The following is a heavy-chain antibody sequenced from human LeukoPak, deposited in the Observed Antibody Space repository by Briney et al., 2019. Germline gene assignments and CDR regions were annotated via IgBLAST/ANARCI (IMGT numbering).Heavy chain of an antibody. J-gene: IGHJ6*02. CDR3: ARDNWSTLQYYYYGMDV. V-gene: IGHV3-7*01. D-gene: IGHD1-20*01. CDR2: IKQDGSEK. CDR1: GFTFSSYW. Sequence: GGSLRLSCAAPGFTFSSYWMSWVRQAPGKGLEWVANIKQDGSEKYYVDSVKGRFTISRDNAKNSLYLQMNSLRAEDTAVYYCARDNWSTLQYYYYGMDVWGQGTTVTVSS.